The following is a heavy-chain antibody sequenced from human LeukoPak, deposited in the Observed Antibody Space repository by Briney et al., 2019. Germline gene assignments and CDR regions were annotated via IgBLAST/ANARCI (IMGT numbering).Heavy chain of an antibody. J-gene: IGHJ4*02. V-gene: IGHV1-8*01. D-gene: IGHD2-21*01. CDR2: MNPNTGGA. Sequence: ASVKVSCKASGYNFTSFEINWVRLTTGQGLEWVGWMNPNTGGAGYAQKFQGRVSMARDTSSSTAYLDLTSLRSDDTAVYFCATLFIVATMLWGQGTLVTVSS. CDR3: ATLFIVATML. CDR1: GYNFTSFE.